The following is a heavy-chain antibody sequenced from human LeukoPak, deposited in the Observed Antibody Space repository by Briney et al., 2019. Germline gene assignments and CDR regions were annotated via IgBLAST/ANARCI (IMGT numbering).Heavy chain of an antibody. CDR1: GGSISSSSYY. CDR3: ASEGYSFENWFDP. CDR2: IYYSGST. J-gene: IGHJ5*02. V-gene: IGHV4-39*01. Sequence: SETLSLTCTVSGGSISSSSYYWGWIRQPPGKGLEWIGSIYYSGSTYYNPSPKSRVTISVDTSKNQFSLKLSSVTAADTAVYYCASEGYSFENWFDPWGQGTLVTVSS. D-gene: IGHD5-18*01.